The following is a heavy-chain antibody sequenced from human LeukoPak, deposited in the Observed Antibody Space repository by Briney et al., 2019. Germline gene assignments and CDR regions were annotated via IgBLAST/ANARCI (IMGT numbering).Heavy chain of an antibody. CDR3: ARTLRFFRFLDF. D-gene: IGHD3-3*01. J-gene: IGHJ6*02. CDR2: IKPDGSET. V-gene: IGHV3-7*03. CDR1: GFTFSNYW. Sequence: GGSLRLSCAASGFTFSNYWMSWVRQAPERGLEWVANIKPDGSETYSVDSVKGRFTISRDNAKNSLYLQMNSLRAEDTAVYYCARTLRFFRFLDFWGQGTTVTVSS.